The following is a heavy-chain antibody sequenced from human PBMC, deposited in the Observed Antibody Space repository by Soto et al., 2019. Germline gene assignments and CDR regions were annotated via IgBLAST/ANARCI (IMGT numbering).Heavy chain of an antibody. CDR3: ASRYYYDSSGYYYHYYY. CDR2: ISSSSSTI. J-gene: IGHJ4*02. CDR1: GFTFSNYN. V-gene: IGHV3-48*02. Sequence: GSLRPSCAASGFTFSNYNMNWVRQAPGKGLEWVSSISSSSSTIYYADSVKGRFTISRDNAKNSLYLQMNSLRDEDTAVYYCASRYYYDSSGYYYHYYYWGQGTLVTVSS. D-gene: IGHD3-22*01.